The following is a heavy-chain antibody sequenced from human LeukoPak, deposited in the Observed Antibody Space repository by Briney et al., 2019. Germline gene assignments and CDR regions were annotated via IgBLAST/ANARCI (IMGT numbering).Heavy chain of an antibody. CDR2: XSSSSSYI. CDR1: GFTFSSXS. CDR3: ARDGSPRKNYDFWSGYPNWFDH. J-gene: IGHJ5*02. Sequence: GGXXXXSXAXSGFTFSSXSMNWVRQAPGKGLEWVSSXSSSSSYIYYADSVKGRSTISRENAKNSMYLQINRQRAEDTAVYYCARDGSPRKNYDFWSGYPNWFDHWGQGTLVTVSS. V-gene: IGHV3-21*01. D-gene: IGHD3-3*01.